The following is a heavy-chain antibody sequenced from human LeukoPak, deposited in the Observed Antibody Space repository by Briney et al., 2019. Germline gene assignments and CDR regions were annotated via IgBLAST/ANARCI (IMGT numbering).Heavy chain of an antibody. CDR2: IIPILGIA. V-gene: IGHV1-69*04. CDR3: ASRDGYTDYVDYFDY. Sequence: GVSVKVSCKASGGTFSSYAISWVRQAPGQGLEWMGRIIPILGIANYAQKFQGRVTITADKSTSTAYMELSSLRSEDTAVYYCASRDGYTDYVDYFDYWGQGTLVTVSS. J-gene: IGHJ4*02. D-gene: IGHD5-24*01. CDR1: GGTFSSYA.